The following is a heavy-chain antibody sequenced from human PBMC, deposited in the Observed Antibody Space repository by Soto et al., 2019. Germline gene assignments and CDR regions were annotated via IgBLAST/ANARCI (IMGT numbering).Heavy chain of an antibody. J-gene: IGHJ4*02. CDR1: GGSISSGGYS. CDR3: ARGATNYDY. V-gene: IGHV4-30-2*01. CDR2: VYHSGST. Sequence: QLQLQESGSELVKPSQTLSLTCAVSGGSISSGGYSWSWIRQPPGKGLEWIGYVYHSGSTYYNPSLKSRVTISVDRSKNQFSLKLSSVTAADTAVYYCARGATNYDYWGQGTLVTVSS.